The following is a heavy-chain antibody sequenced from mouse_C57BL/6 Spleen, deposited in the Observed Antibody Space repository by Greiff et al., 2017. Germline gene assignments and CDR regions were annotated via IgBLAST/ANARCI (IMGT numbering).Heavy chain of an antibody. J-gene: IGHJ2*01. CDR1: GYTFTSYW. CDR2: IDPSDSYT. Sequence: QVQLQQPGAELVRPGTSVKLSCKASGYTFTSYWMHWVKQRPGQGLEWIGVIDPSDSYTNYNQKFKGKATLTVDPSSSTAYMQLSSLTAEDSAVYYCARWGNYGYWGQGTTLTVSS. V-gene: IGHV1-59*01. CDR3: ARWGNYGY. D-gene: IGHD2-1*01.